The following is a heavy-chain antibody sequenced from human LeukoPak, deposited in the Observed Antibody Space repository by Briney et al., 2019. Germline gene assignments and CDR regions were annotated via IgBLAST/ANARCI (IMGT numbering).Heavy chain of an antibody. CDR2: ISSSGSTI. J-gene: IGHJ4*02. CDR1: GFTFSSYE. D-gene: IGHD3-22*01. CDR3: ARDYNDSSGYYRYFDY. Sequence: PGESLTLSCAASGFTFSSYEMNWVRQAPGKGLEWVSYISSSGSTIYYAYSERGRFTISRDNEKNSLYLQMNLLRAEDTAVYYCARDYNDSSGYYRYFDYWGQGTLVTVSS. V-gene: IGHV3-48*03.